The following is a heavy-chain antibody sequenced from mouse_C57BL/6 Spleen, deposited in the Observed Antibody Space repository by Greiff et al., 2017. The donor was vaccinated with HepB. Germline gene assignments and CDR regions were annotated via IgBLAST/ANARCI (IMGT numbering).Heavy chain of an antibody. CDR3: ARDNDYYAMDY. J-gene: IGHJ4*01. CDR2: INYDGSST. Sequence: EVKLVESEGGLVQPGSSMKLSCTASGFTFSDNYMAWVRQVPEKGLEWVANINYDGSSTYYLDSLKSRFIISRDNAKNILYLQMSSLKSEDTATYYCARDNDYYAMDYWGQGTSVTVSS. CDR1: GFTFSDNY. V-gene: IGHV5-16*01.